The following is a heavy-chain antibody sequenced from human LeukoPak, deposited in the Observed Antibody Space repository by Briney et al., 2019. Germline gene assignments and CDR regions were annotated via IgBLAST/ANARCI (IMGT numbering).Heavy chain of an antibody. CDR3: AVDSSRSVY. CDR1: GYTFTSYG. D-gene: IGHD6-13*01. CDR2: ISAYNGNT. V-gene: IGHV1-18*01. J-gene: IGHJ4*02. Sequence: ASVKVSCKASGYTFTSYGISWVRQAPGQGLEWMGWISAYNGNTNYAQKLQGRVTMTRDTSISTAYMELSRLRSDDTAVYCCAVDSSRSVYWGQGTLVTVSS.